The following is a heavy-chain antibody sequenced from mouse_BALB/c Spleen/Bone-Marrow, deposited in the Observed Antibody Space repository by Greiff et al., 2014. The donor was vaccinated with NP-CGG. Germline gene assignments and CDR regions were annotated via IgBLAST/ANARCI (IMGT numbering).Heavy chain of an antibody. J-gene: IGHJ2*01. CDR1: GYTFTSYY. Sequence: VQRVESGAEPVKPGASVKLSCKASGYTFTSYYMYWVKQRPGQGLEWIGEINPSNGGTNFNEKFKSKATLTVDKSSSTAYMQLSSLTSEDSAVYYCTRWYYGNYFDYWGQGTTLTVSS. D-gene: IGHD2-1*01. V-gene: IGHV1S81*02. CDR3: TRWYYGNYFDY. CDR2: INPSNGGT.